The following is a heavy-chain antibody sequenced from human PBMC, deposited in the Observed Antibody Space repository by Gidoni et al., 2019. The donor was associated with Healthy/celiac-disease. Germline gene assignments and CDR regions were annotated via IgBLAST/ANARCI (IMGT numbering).Heavy chain of an antibody. Sequence: QVQLVVSGGGVVQLGSSLRLSRPASGFTFSSYGRHWVRQAPGKGLEWVAVIGYDGSKKYYADSVKSRFTNSRDNSKNTLYLQMNSLRDEDTAVYYCARDVSSSWRDYYYGMDVWGQGTTVTVSS. V-gene: IGHV3-33*01. J-gene: IGHJ6*02. CDR3: ARDVSSSWRDYYYGMDV. CDR2: IGYDGSKK. D-gene: IGHD6-13*01. CDR1: GFTFSSYG.